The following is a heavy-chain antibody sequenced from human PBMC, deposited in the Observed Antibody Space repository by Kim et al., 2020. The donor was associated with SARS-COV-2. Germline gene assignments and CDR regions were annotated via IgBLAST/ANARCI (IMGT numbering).Heavy chain of an antibody. CDR3: AREQRYYDILTGYSNNYY. D-gene: IGHD3-9*01. CDR1: GFTVSSNY. Sequence: GGSLRLSCAASGFTVSSNYMSWVRQAPGKGLEWVSVIYTGGGTYYADSVKGRFTISRDNAKNTLYLQMNSLRAEDTAVYYCAREQRYYDILTGYSNNYY. CDR2: IYTGGGT. J-gene: IGHJ6*01. V-gene: IGHV3-53*01.